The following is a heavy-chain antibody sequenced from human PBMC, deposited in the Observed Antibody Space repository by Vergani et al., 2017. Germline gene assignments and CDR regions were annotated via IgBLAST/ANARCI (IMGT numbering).Heavy chain of an antibody. CDR2: IWYDGSNK. Sequence: QVQLVESGGGVVQPGRSLRLSCAASGFTFSSYGMHWVRQAPGKGLEWVAVIWYDGSNKYYADTVKGRLTISRDNSKNTLYLQMNSLRAEDTAVYYVARDRLLWFGELTLDYWGQGTLVTVSS. J-gene: IGHJ4*02. CDR3: ARDRLLWFGELTLDY. CDR1: GFTFSSYG. D-gene: IGHD3-10*01. V-gene: IGHV3-33*01.